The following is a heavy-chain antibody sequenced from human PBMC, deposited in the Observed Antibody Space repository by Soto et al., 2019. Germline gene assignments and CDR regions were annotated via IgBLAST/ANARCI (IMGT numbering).Heavy chain of an antibody. D-gene: IGHD6-19*01. Sequence: GESLKISCKGSGYSFTSYWIGWVRQKPGKGLEWMGIIYPGDSDTRYSPSFQGQVTISADKSISTAYLQWSSLKASDTAMYYCAIIAVAGTHYYYYGMDVWGQGTTVTVSS. V-gene: IGHV5-51*01. CDR3: AIIAVAGTHYYYYGMDV. J-gene: IGHJ6*02. CDR2: IYPGDSDT. CDR1: GYSFTSYW.